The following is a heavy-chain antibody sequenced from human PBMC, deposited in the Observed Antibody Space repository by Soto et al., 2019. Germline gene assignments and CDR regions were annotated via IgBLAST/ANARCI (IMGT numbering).Heavy chain of an antibody. CDR2: IYHSGST. CDR1: GYSISSGYY. J-gene: IGHJ5*02. D-gene: IGHD2-15*01. V-gene: IGHV4-38-2*01. CDR3: ARLADGGNNHWFDP. Sequence: PSETLSLTCAVSGYSISSGYYWGWIRQPPGKGLEWIGSIYHSGSTYYNPSLKSRVTISVDTSKNQFSLKLSSVTAADTAVYYCARLADGGNNHWFDPWGQGTLVTVSS.